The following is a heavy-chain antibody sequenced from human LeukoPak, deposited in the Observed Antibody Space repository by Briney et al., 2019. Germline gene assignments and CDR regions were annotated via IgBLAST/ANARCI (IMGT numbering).Heavy chain of an antibody. Sequence: PGGSLRLSCGASGFTFSSYWMHWVRQAPGKGLVWISRINSDGSTTSYADSVKGRFTISRDNAKNTLYLQMNSLRAEDTAVCYCARGNYYGQDYWGQGTLVTVSS. CDR1: GFTFSSYW. J-gene: IGHJ4*02. CDR3: ARGNYYGQDY. V-gene: IGHV3-74*01. D-gene: IGHD3-10*01. CDR2: INSDGSTT.